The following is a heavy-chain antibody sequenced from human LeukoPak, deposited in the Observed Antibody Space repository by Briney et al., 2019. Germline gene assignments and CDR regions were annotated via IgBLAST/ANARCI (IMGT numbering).Heavy chain of an antibody. CDR3: ARHASSSTSWLPA. V-gene: IGHV4-59*08. D-gene: IGHD2-2*01. CDR1: GDSITNYY. Sequence: SETLSLTCTVSGDSITNYYWSWIRQPPGQGLEWIANMYYSGSANYNTSLKSRVTISVDTSKNQFSLKLTSVNAADTALYYCARHASSSTSWLPAWGQGILVTVSS. CDR2: MYYSGSA. J-gene: IGHJ5*02.